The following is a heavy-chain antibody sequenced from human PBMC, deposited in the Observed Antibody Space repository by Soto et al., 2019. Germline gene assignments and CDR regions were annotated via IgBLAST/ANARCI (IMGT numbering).Heavy chain of an antibody. D-gene: IGHD3-22*01. J-gene: IGHJ4*02. V-gene: IGHV3-30*18. Sequence: QVQLVESGGGVVQPGRSLRLSCAASGVTSSSYGMHWVRQAPGKGLEWVAVISYDGSNKHYADSVKGRFTISRDNFQNTLYLQKKSLGAEDTAVYYCAQDTYYYDRSGYYVFGYWGQGTLVTVSS. CDR3: AQDTYYYDRSGYYVFGY. CDR1: GVTSSSYG. CDR2: ISYDGSNK.